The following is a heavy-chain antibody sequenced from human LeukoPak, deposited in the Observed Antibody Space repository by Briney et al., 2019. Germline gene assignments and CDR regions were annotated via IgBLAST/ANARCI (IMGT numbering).Heavy chain of an antibody. CDR3: AKDSSGSYHFDY. V-gene: IGHV3-30*18. CDR1: GFTFSSYG. Sequence: GGSLRLSCAASGFTFSSYGMHWVRQAPGKGLKWVAVISYDGSNKYYADSVKGRFTISRDNSKNTLYLQMNSLRAEDTAVYYCAKDSSGSYHFDYWGQGTLVTVSS. J-gene: IGHJ4*02. CDR2: ISYDGSNK. D-gene: IGHD1-26*01.